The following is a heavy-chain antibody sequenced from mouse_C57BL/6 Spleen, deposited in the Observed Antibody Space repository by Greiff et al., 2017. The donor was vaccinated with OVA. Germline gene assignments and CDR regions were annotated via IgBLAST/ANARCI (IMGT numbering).Heavy chain of an antibody. D-gene: IGHD1-1*01. CDR2: ISDGGSYT. J-gene: IGHJ4*01. CDR1: GFTFSSYA. V-gene: IGHV5-4*03. Sequence: EVNVVESGGGLVKPGGSLKLSCAASGFTFSSYAMSWVRQTPEKRLEWVATISDGGSYTYYPDNVKGRFTISRDNAKNNLYLQMSHLKSEDTAMYYCARRGTTVVGELGAMDYWGQGTSVTVSS. CDR3: ARRGTTVVGELGAMDY.